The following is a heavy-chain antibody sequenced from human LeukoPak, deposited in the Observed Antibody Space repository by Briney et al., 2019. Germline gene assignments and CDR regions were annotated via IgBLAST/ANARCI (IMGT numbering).Heavy chain of an antibody. CDR3: AREGYSYGLYYFDY. J-gene: IGHJ4*02. D-gene: IGHD5-18*01. CDR2: IKQDGSEK. CDR1: GFTFSSYW. Sequence: GGSLRLSCAASGFTFSSYWMSWVRQAPGKGLEWVANIKQDGSEKYYVDSVKGRFTISRDNAKNSLYLQMNSLRAEDTAVYYCAREGYSYGLYYFDYWGQGTLVTVSS. V-gene: IGHV3-7*01.